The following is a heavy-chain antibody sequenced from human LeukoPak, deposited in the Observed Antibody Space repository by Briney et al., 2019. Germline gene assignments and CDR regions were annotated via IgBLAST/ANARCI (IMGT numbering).Heavy chain of an antibody. D-gene: IGHD6-19*01. J-gene: IGHJ1*01. V-gene: IGHV5-51*01. CDR1: GCNFTIYW. Sequence: GESLKISCKGSGCNFTIYWIGWVRQMPGKGLEWMGVIYPGDSDTRYSPSFQGQVTISVDKSNSTAYLQWSSLKASDTAMYYCARRDYTSGRTYFHHWGQGNLVTVSS. CDR3: ARRDYTSGRTYFHH. CDR2: IYPGDSDT.